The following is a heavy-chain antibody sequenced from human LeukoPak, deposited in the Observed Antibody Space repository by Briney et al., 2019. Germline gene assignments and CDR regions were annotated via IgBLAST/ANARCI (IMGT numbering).Heavy chain of an antibody. CDR1: GYTFTNFG. CDR2: INTNTGNP. Sequence: ASVKVSCKASGYTFTNFGINWVRQAPGQGLEWVGWINTNTGNPTYVQGLAGRFVFSLDTSVNTAYLRINSLKAEDTAVYYCARDPLLRAFDIWGQGTMVTVSS. CDR3: ARDPLLRAFDI. J-gene: IGHJ3*02. V-gene: IGHV7-4-1*02. D-gene: IGHD1-26*01.